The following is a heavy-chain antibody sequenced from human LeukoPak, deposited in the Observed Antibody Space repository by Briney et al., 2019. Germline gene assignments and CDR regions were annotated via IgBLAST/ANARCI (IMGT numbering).Heavy chain of an antibody. D-gene: IGHD3-3*01. CDR1: GFTFSSYA. V-gene: IGHV3-64D*09. CDR2: ISSNGGST. CDR3: VKAGVDDFWSGYFLFFTAYGMDV. J-gene: IGHJ6*02. Sequence: PGGSLRLSCSASGFTFSSYAMHWVRQAPGKGLEYVSAISSNGGSTYYADSVKGRFTISRDNSKNTLYLQMSSLRAEDTAVYYCVKAGVDDFWSGYFLFFTAYGMDVWGQGTTVTVSS.